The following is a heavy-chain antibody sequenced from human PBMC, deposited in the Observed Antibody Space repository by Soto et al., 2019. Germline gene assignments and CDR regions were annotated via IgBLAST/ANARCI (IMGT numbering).Heavy chain of an antibody. J-gene: IGHJ4*02. CDR1: GFTFSSYA. CDR2: ISYDGSNK. D-gene: IGHD1-1*01. V-gene: IGHV3-30-3*01. CDR3: ARDRSVRLTRTWNGLDY. Sequence: GGSLRLSCAASGFTFSSYAMHWVRQAPGKGLEWVAVISYDGSNKYYADSVKGRFTISRDNSKNTLYLQMNSLRAEDTAVYYCARDRSVRLTRTWNGLDYWGQGTLVTVS.